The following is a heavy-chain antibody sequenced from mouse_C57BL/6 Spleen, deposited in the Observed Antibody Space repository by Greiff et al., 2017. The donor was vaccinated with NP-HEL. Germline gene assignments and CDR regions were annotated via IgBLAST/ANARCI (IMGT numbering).Heavy chain of an antibody. J-gene: IGHJ4*01. V-gene: IGHV1-69*01. CDR2: IDPSDSYT. D-gene: IGHD2-14*01. CDR3: ARQRVNTYDNAMDY. Sequence: QVQLQQPGAELVMPGASVKLSCKASGYTFTSYWMHWVKQRPGQGLEWIGEIDPSDSYTNYNQKFKGKSTLTVDKSSSTAYMQLSSLTSEDSAVDNCARQRVNTYDNAMDYRGQETSVTVSS. CDR1: GYTFTSYW.